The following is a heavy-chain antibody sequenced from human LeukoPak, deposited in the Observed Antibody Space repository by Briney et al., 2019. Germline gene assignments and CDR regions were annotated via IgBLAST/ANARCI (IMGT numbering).Heavy chain of an antibody. CDR2: IYTSGST. J-gene: IGHJ6*03. Sequence: PSQTLSLTCTVSGGSISSGSYYWSCIRQPAGKGLEWIGRIYTSGSTNYNPTLKSRVTISVDTSKNQFPLKLSSVTAADTAVYYCARANSGYDRVDYYYYYYMDVWGKGTTVTISS. CDR3: ARANSGYDRVDYYYYYYMDV. V-gene: IGHV4-61*02. CDR1: GGSISSGSYY. D-gene: IGHD5-12*01.